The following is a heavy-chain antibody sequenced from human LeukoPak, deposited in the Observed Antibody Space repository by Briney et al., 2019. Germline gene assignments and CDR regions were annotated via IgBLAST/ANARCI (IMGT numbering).Heavy chain of an antibody. V-gene: IGHV3-15*07. J-gene: IGHJ4*02. CDR1: GFIFSNAW. D-gene: IGHD2-21*02. CDR2: IKSKTDGGST. Sequence: GVSLRLSCAASGFIFSNAWMTWVRQAPGKGLEWVGRIKSKTDGGSTDYAAPVKGRFTISRDDSKNTLYLQMNSLRTEDTAVYYCTTDRGGVTLRPLDYWGQGTLVTVSS. CDR3: TTDRGGVTLRPLDY.